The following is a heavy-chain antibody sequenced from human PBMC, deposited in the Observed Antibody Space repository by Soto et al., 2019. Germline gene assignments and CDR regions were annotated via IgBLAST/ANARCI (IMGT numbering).Heavy chain of an antibody. D-gene: IGHD6-13*01. V-gene: IGHV3-21*01. CDR2: ISSSSSYI. Sequence: GALRLSCAASGFTFSSYSMNWVRQAPGKGLEWVSSISSSSSYIYYADSVKGRFTISRDNAKNSLYLQMNSLRAEDTAVYYCARSIADRYYYYGMDGWGQGTTVTVSS. CDR1: GFTFSSYS. CDR3: ARSIADRYYYYGMDG. J-gene: IGHJ6*01.